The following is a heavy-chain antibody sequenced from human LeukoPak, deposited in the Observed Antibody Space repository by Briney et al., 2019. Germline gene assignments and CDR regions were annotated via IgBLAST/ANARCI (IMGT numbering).Heavy chain of an antibody. CDR2: IYYSGST. Sequence: SETLSLTCTVAGGSISSYYWSWIRQPPGKGLEWIGYIYYSGSTNYNHSLKGRVTISVDTSKNQFSLKLSSVTAADTAVYYCARHAPGSLYSGYDFVPEGNFDYWGQGTLVTVSS. J-gene: IGHJ4*02. D-gene: IGHD5-12*01. CDR1: GGSISSYY. CDR3: ARHAPGSLYSGYDFVPEGNFDY. V-gene: IGHV4-59*08.